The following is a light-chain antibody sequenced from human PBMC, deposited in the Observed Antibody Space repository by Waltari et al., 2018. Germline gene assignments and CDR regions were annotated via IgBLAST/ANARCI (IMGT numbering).Light chain of an antibody. V-gene: IGKV1-6*01. Sequence: IQMTQSPSSLSASVGDTVTITCRASENFPTNLVWYQQKPGKAPKLLIYSASSLQSGVPPRFSGSQAGTDFTLTISSLQPEDFASYYCQQYYRSPVTFGGGTKVDIE. CDR2: SAS. J-gene: IGKJ4*01. CDR3: QQYYRSPVT. CDR1: ENFPTN.